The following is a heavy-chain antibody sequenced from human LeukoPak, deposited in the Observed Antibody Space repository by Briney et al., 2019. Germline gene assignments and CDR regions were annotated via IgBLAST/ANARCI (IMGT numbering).Heavy chain of an antibody. J-gene: IGHJ4*02. Sequence: GASVKVSCKASGYTFTSYAISWVRQAPGQGLEWMGGIIPIFGTANYAQKFQGRVTITADESTSTAYMELSSLRSEDTAVYYCARVVKGRYYDSSGYYFGGPFDYWGQGTLVTVSS. CDR1: GYTFTSYA. V-gene: IGHV1-69*13. CDR2: IIPIFGTA. D-gene: IGHD3-22*01. CDR3: ARVVKGRYYDSSGYYFGGPFDY.